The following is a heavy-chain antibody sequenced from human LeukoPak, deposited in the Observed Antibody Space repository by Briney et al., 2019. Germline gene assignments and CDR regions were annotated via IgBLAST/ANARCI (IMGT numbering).Heavy chain of an antibody. D-gene: IGHD6-19*01. CDR3: AKDMGYSSGWDAFDI. V-gene: IGHV3-43*01. CDR2: ISWDGGST. CDR1: GFTFDDYT. Sequence: GGSLRLSCAASGFTFDDYTMHWVRQAPGKGLEWVSLISWDGGSTYYADSVKGRFTISRDNSKNSLYLQMNSLRTEDTALYYCAKDMGYSSGWDAFDIWGQGTMVTVSS. J-gene: IGHJ3*02.